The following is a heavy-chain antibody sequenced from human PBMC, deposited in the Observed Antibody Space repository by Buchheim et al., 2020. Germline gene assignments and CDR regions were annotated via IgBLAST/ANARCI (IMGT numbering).Heavy chain of an antibody. J-gene: IGHJ2*01. Sequence: QLQLQESGSGLVKPSQTLSLTCAVSGGSISSGGYSWSWIRQPPGKGLEWIGYIYHSGSTYYNPSLKSRVTISVDRSKNQFSLKLSSVTAADAAVYYCARGIPGTPVTTVERYFDLWGRGTL. CDR3: ARGIPGTPVTTVERYFDL. V-gene: IGHV4-30-2*01. CDR1: GGSISSGGYS. CDR2: IYHSGST. D-gene: IGHD4-23*01.